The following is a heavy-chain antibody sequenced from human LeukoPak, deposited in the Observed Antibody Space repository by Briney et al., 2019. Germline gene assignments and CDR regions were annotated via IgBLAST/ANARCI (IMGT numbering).Heavy chain of an antibody. CDR3: ARELRYFDWSPGAFDI. CDR1: GYTFTSYA. Sequence: ASVKVSCKASGYTFTSYAMNWVRQAPGQGLEWMGWINTNTGNQTYAQGFTGRFVFSLDTSVSTAYLQISSLKAEDTAVYYCARELRYFDWSPGAFDIWGQGTMVTISS. J-gene: IGHJ3*02. D-gene: IGHD3-9*01. CDR2: INTNTGNQ. V-gene: IGHV7-4-1*02.